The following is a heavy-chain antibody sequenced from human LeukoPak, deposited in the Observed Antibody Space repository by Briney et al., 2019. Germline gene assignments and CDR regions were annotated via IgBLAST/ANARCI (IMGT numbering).Heavy chain of an antibody. CDR2: IYYSGST. CDR3: AGHLLRYFDWLDAFDI. Sequence: SETLSLTCTVSGGSVISGSSYWGWIRQPPGKGLEWIGNIYYSGSTYYNPSLQSRVTISVDTSKNQFSLKLSSVTAADTAVYYCAGHLLRYFDWLDAFDIWGQGTMVTVSS. J-gene: IGHJ3*02. CDR1: GGSVISGSSY. V-gene: IGHV4-39*07. D-gene: IGHD3-9*01.